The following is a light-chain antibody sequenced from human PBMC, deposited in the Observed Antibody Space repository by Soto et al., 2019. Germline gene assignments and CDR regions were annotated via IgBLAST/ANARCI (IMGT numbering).Light chain of an antibody. CDR1: QSVTGSY. J-gene: IGKJ3*01. CDR2: GAS. CDR3: QQYGSSPPVT. Sequence: EIVLTQSPGILSLSPGERATLSCRASQSVTGSYLAWYQQKPGQAPRLLIYGASSRASGIPDRFSGSGSGTDFTLTISRLEPEDFAVYYCQQYGSSPPVTFGPGTKVDMK. V-gene: IGKV3-20*01.